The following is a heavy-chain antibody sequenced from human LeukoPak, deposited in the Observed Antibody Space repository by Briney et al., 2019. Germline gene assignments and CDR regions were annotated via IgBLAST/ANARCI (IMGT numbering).Heavy chain of an antibody. CDR2: IYYSGTT. D-gene: IGHD6-19*01. CDR3: ARVRGSGWYWAFDI. CDR1: GGSISSSSYY. V-gene: IGHV4-39*07. J-gene: IGHJ3*02. Sequence: SETLSLTRTVSGGSISSSSYYWGWIRQPPGKGLEWIGSIYYSGTTYYNPSLKSRVTISVDTSRNQFSLKLNSVTAADTAVYYCARVRGSGWYWAFDIWGQGTMVTVSS.